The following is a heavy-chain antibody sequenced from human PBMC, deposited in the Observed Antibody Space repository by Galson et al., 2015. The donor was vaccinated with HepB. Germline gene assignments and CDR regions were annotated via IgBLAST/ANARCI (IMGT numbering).Heavy chain of an antibody. CDR3: ATSTKWSGYFDY. CDR2: MYAGGDT. CDR1: GFTVRSHY. Sequence: SLRLSCAVSGFTVRSHYMTWVRQAPGKGLECVSVMYAGGDTTYADSVTGRFTLPRDNSKNTVYLQMNSLRGDDTAVYYCATSTKWSGYFDYWGRGTLVTVSS. V-gene: IGHV3-53*01. D-gene: IGHD2-15*01. J-gene: IGHJ4*01.